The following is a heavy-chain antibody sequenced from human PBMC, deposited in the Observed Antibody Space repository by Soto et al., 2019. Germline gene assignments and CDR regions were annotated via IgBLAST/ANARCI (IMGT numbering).Heavy chain of an antibody. CDR2: ISSSSSYI. Sequence: PXGSLKPSCAASGFTLSSYSMNWVRQAPGKGLEWVSSISSSSSYIYYADSVKGRFTISRDNAKNSLYLQMNSLRAEDTAVYYCARDHPALIPHWGQGPLVTVSS. J-gene: IGHJ4*02. D-gene: IGHD3-16*01. CDR1: GFTLSSYS. V-gene: IGHV3-21*01. CDR3: ARDHPALIPH.